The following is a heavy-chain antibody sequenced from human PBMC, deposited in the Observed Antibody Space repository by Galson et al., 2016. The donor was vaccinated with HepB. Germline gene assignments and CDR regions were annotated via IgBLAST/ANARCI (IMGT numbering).Heavy chain of an antibody. V-gene: IGHV4-61*01. CDR2: IYYTGTT. J-gene: IGHJ6*02. D-gene: IGHD3-10*01. CDR3: ARGTVRGVVRVGMDV. Sequence: SETLSLTCIVSGDSVNSGTYYWTWIRQPPGKGLECIGYIYYTGTTKNNPSLKSRVTISVDASRNQISLNLTAVTAADTANYYCARGTVRGVVRVGMDVWGQGTTVIVSS. CDR1: GDSVNSGTYY.